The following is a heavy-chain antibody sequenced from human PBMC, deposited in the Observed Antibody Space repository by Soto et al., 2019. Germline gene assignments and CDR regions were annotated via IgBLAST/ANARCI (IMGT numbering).Heavy chain of an antibody. D-gene: IGHD2-2*02. CDR2: ISYDGSNK. CDR3: ATGYCSSTSCYTSDFEY. CDR1: GFTFSSYA. J-gene: IGHJ4*02. Sequence: VGSLRLSCASSGFTFSSYAMHCVRQSPGKWLEWVAVISYDGSNKYYADSVKGRFTISRDNSKNTLYLQMNSLRAEDTAVYYCATGYCSSTSCYTSDFEYWGQGTLVTVS. V-gene: IGHV3-30-3*01.